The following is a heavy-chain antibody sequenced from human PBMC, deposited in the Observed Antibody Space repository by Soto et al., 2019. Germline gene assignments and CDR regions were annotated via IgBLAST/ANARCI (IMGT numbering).Heavy chain of an antibody. D-gene: IGHD3-22*01. Sequence: SQTLSLTCAISGDSVSSNSAAWNWIRQSPSRGLEWLGRTYYRSKWYNDYAVSVKSRITINPGTSKNQFSLQLNSVTPEDTAVYYCAREEYYYDSSGPYDAFDIWGQGTMVTVSS. CDR1: GDSVSSNSAA. V-gene: IGHV6-1*01. CDR3: AREEYYYDSSGPYDAFDI. CDR2: TYYRSKWYN. J-gene: IGHJ3*02.